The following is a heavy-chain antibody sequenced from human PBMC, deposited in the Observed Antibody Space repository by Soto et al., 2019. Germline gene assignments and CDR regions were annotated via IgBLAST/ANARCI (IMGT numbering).Heavy chain of an antibody. J-gene: IGHJ6*02. CDR2: IIPIFGTA. V-gene: IGHV1-69*06. CDR1: GRTFSSYA. Sequence: GASVKVSCKASGRTFSSYAISWVRQAPAQGREWRGGIIPIFGTANYAQKFQGRVTITADKSTSTAYMELSSLRSEETAVYYCAREEVSSWHYYYYGGMDVWGQGTTVTVSS. D-gene: IGHD6-13*01. CDR3: AREEVSSWHYYYYGGMDV.